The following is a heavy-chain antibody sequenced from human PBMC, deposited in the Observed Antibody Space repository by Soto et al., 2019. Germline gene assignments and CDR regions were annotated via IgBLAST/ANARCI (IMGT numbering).Heavy chain of an antibody. CDR3: ARGGYCSSTSCYYWFDP. D-gene: IGHD2-2*03. CDR1: GYTFTGYY. J-gene: IGHJ5*02. V-gene: IGHV1-2*02. Sequence: ASVKVSCKASGYTFTGYYMHWMRQAPGQGLEWMGWINPNSGGTNYAQKFQGRVTITADESTSTAYMELSRLRSDDTAVYYCARGGYCSSTSCYYWFDPWGQGTLVTVTS. CDR2: INPNSGGT.